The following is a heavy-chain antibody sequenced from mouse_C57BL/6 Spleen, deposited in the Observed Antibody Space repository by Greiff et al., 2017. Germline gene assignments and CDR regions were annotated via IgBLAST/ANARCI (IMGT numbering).Heavy chain of an antibody. J-gene: IGHJ2*01. D-gene: IGHD1-1*01. CDR1: GYTFTSYW. Sequence: QVQLQQPGAELVMPGASVKLSCKASGYTFTSYWMHWVKQRPGQGLEWIGEIDPSDSYTNYNQKFKGKSTLTVDKSSSTAYMQLSSLTSEDSAVYYCARFTTLVAHDYWGQGTTLTVSS. CDR2: IDPSDSYT. CDR3: ARFTTLVAHDY. V-gene: IGHV1-69*01.